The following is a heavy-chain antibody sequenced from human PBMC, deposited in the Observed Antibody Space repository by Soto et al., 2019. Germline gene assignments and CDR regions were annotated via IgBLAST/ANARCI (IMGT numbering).Heavy chain of an antibody. V-gene: IGHV1-69*06. Sequence: QVQLVQSGAEVKKPGSSVKVSCKASGGTFSSYAISWVRQAPGQGLEWMGGIIPIFGTANYAQKFQGRVTITADKSTRTAYMALSSLRSEDTAVYYCARSRTGTYYYDSSGYLGYWGQGTLVTVSS. D-gene: IGHD3-22*01. CDR3: ARSRTGTYYYDSSGYLGY. J-gene: IGHJ4*02. CDR2: IIPIFGTA. CDR1: GGTFSSYA.